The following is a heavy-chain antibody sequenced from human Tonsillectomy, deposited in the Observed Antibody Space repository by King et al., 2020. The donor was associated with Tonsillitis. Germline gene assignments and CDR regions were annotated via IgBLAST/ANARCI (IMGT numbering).Heavy chain of an antibody. CDR1: GGSISSYY. V-gene: IGHV4-59*01. Sequence: QLQESGPGLVKPSETLSLTCTVSGGSISSYYWSWIRQPPGKGLEWIGYIYYSGSTNYNPSLMSRVTISFDTSKNQFSLKLSSVTAADTAFYYCARGLSMITFGGVISIDTFDIWGQGTMVTVSS. D-gene: IGHD3-16*02. CDR2: IYYSGST. J-gene: IGHJ3*02. CDR3: ARGLSMITFGGVISIDTFDI.